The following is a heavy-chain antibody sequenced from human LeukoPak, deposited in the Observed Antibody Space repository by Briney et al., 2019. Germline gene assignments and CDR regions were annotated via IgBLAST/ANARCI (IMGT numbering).Heavy chain of an antibody. D-gene: IGHD6-19*01. J-gene: IGHJ4*02. V-gene: IGHV1-69*02. CDR2: IIPILGIA. CDR1: GGTFSSYT. CDR3: ARHTHSSGWVFDY. Sequence: SVKVSCKASGGTFSSYTISWVRQAPGQGLEWMGRIIPILGIANYAQKFQGRVTITADKSTSTAYMQLSSLRSEDTAVYYCARHTHSSGWVFDYWGQGTLVTVSS.